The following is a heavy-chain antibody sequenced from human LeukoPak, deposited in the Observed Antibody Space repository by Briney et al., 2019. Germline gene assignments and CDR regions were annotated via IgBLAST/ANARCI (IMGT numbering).Heavy chain of an antibody. CDR1: GGSISSYY. D-gene: IGHD3-10*01. Sequence: TTSETLSLTCTVSGGSISSYYWSWIRQPPGKGLEWIGYIYYSGSTNYNPSLKSRVTISVDTSKNQFSLKLSSVTAADTAVYYCATTWREDGSGSFDYWGQGTLVTVSS. J-gene: IGHJ4*02. CDR3: ATTWREDGSGSFDY. CDR2: IYYSGST. V-gene: IGHV4-59*08.